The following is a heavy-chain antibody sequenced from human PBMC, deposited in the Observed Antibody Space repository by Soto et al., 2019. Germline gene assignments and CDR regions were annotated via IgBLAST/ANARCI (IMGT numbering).Heavy chain of an antibody. Sequence: QVQLQESGPGLVKPTQTLSLTCTVSGGSISSGDYSWSWIRQPPGKGLEWIGYLYYSGSTYYNPSLKSRVTISVDTSKNHFALKLSSVPAADTAVYYCARTEMGGPPVWFAPWGQGTLVTVSS. D-gene: IGHD2-8*01. CDR1: GGSISSGDYS. J-gene: IGHJ5*02. V-gene: IGHV4-30-4*01. CDR2: LYYSGST. CDR3: ARTEMGGPPVWFAP.